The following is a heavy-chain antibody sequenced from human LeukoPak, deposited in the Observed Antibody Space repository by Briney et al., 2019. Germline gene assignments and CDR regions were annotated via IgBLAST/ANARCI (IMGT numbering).Heavy chain of an antibody. Sequence: GGSLRLSCAASGFTFDDYGMSWVRQAPGKGLEWVSGINWNGGSTGYADSVKGRFTISRDNAKNSLYLQMNSPRAEDTALYYCARDGGMTTVTTSWFDPWGQGTLVTVSS. J-gene: IGHJ5*02. CDR2: INWNGGST. CDR1: GFTFDDYG. V-gene: IGHV3-20*04. D-gene: IGHD4-17*01. CDR3: ARDGGMTTVTTSWFDP.